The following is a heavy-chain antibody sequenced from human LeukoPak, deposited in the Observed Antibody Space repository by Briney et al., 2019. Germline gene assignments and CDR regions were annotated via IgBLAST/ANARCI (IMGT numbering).Heavy chain of an antibody. CDR1: GGSISSYY. D-gene: IGHD2-2*01. J-gene: IGHJ6*02. Sequence: SETLSLTCTVSGGSISSYYWSWLRQPPGKGLEWIGYIYYSGSTNYNPSLKRRVTISVDTSKNQFSLKLSSVTAADTAVYYCARDIVVVPAARVYGMDVWGQGTTVTVSS. V-gene: IGHV4-59*01. CDR2: IYYSGST. CDR3: ARDIVVVPAARVYGMDV.